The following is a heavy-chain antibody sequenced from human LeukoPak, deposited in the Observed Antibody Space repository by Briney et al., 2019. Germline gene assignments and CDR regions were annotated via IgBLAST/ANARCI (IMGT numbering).Heavy chain of an antibody. CDR1: GYSFTSYW. CDR2: IYPGDSDT. Sequence: GESLKISCKGSGYSFTSYWIGWVRQMPGKGLEWMGIIYPGDSDTRYSPSFQGQVTISADKSISTDYLQWSSLKASDTAMYYCARRDNDFWSGYNNWFDPWGQGTLVTVSS. V-gene: IGHV5-51*01. CDR3: ARRDNDFWSGYNNWFDP. J-gene: IGHJ5*02. D-gene: IGHD3-3*01.